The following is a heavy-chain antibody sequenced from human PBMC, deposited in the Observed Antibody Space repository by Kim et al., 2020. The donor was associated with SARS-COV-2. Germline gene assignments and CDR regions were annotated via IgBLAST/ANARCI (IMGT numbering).Heavy chain of an antibody. J-gene: IGHJ4*02. CDR1: GGSFSGYY. CDR3: AVITMVRGVIRFSY. D-gene: IGHD3-10*01. Sequence: SETLSLTCAVYGGSFSGYYWSWIRQPPGKGLEWIGEINHSGSTNYNPSLKSRVTISVDTSKNQFSLKLSSVTAADTAVYYCAVITMVRGVIRFSYWGQGTLVTVSS. V-gene: IGHV4-34*01. CDR2: INHSGST.